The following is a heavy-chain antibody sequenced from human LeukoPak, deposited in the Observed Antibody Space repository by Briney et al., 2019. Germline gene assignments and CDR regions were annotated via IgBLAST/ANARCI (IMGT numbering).Heavy chain of an antibody. CDR2: INHSGST. CDR3: ARDLSGSTTGYFDY. CDR1: GGSFSGYY. D-gene: IGHD3-10*01. Sequence: PSETLSLTCAVYGGSFSGYYWSWIRQPPGKGLEWIGEINHSGSTNYNPSLKSRVTISVDTSKNQFSLKLSSVTAADTAVYYCARDLSGSTTGYFDYWGQGTLVTVSS. V-gene: IGHV4-34*01. J-gene: IGHJ4*02.